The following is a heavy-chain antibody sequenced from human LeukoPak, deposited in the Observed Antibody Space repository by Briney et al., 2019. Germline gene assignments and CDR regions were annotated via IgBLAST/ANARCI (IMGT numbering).Heavy chain of an antibody. CDR3: ARDFSSSSTVYYYYYMDV. CDR2: IYYSGST. J-gene: IGHJ6*03. D-gene: IGHD6-6*01. CDR1: GGSISSSSYY. V-gene: IGHV4-39*07. Sequence: SETLSLTCTVSGGSISSSSYYWGWIRQPPGKGLEWVGSIYYSGSTYYNASLKSRVTISLDTSKNQFSLKLSSPTAADTAIYYCARDFSSSSTVYYYYYMDVWGKGTTVTVSS.